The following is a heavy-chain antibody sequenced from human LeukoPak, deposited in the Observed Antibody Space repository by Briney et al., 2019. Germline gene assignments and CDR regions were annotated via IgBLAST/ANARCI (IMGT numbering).Heavy chain of an antibody. CDR1: GFTFGIYR. J-gene: IGHJ4*02. V-gene: IGHV3-7*01. Sequence: GGSLRLSCAASGFTFGIYRMNWVRQAPGKGLEWVANIKEDGSEKNYVDSVKGRFTISRDNAKNSLYLQMNSLRAEDTAVYYCARGEHSSFDYWGQGTLVTVSS. CDR2: IKEDGSEK. D-gene: IGHD6-6*01. CDR3: ARGEHSSFDY.